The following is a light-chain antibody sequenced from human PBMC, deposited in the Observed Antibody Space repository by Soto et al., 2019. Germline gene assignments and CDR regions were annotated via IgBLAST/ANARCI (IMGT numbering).Light chain of an antibody. CDR3: GTWDSSLSDVV. J-gene: IGLJ2*01. V-gene: IGLV1-51*01. Sequence: QSLLTQPPSVSAAPGQTVTISCSGSSSNIGNNYVSWYQQLPGTAPKLLIYDNNKRPSGIPDRFSGSKSGTSATLGITGLQTGDEADYYCGTWDSSLSDVVFGGGTKLTVL. CDR2: DNN. CDR1: SSNIGNNY.